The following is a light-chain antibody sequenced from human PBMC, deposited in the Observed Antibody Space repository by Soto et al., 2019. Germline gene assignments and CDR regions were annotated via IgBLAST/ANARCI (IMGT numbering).Light chain of an antibody. J-gene: IGKJ1*01. CDR1: QSISSW. V-gene: IGKV1-5*03. CDR3: QQYNSYWT. CDR2: KAS. Sequence: DIQMTQSPSTLSACVGDRVTITFRASQSISSWLAWYQQKPGKAPKLLIYKASSLESGVPSRFSGSGSGTEFTLTISSLQPDDFATYYCQQYNSYWTFGQGTKVDIK.